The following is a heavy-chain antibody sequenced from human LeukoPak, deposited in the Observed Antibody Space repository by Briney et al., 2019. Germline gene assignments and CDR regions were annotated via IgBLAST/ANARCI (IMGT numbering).Heavy chain of an antibody. D-gene: IGHD2-21*01. J-gene: IGHJ6*03. V-gene: IGHV1-8*03. CDR1: GYTFTSYD. Sequence: ASVKVSCKASGYTFTSYDTNWVRQATGQGLEWMGWMNPNSGNTGYAQKFQGRVTITRNTSISTAYMELSSLRSEDTAVYYCASASYSGDYYYYMDVWGKGTTVTVSS. CDR2: MNPNSGNT. CDR3: ASASYSGDYYYYMDV.